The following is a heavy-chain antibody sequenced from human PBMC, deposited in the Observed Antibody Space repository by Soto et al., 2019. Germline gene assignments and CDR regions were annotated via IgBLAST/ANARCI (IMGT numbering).Heavy chain of an antibody. J-gene: IGHJ5*02. CDR2: IYYSGST. CDR1: GGSISSDDYY. Sequence: QVQLQESGPGLVKPSQTLSLTCTVSGGSISSDDYYWSWIRQPPGKGLEWIGFIYYSGSTYYNPSLKSRVTISVDTSKNQFSLKLSSVTAADTAVYYCARVAAAGSFWFDPWGQGTLVTVSS. CDR3: ARVAAAGSFWFDP. D-gene: IGHD6-13*01. V-gene: IGHV4-30-4*01.